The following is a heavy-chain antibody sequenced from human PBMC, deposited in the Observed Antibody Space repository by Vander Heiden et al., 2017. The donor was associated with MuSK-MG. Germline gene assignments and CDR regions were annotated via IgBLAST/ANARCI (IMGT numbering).Heavy chain of an antibody. CDR3: ARADSSRGSRPSFGY. CDR2: INHRGST. D-gene: IGHD3-22*01. Sequence: QVQLQQWGAGLLKPSETLSLTCAVYGGSFSSYYWSWIRQPPGKGLEWIGEINHRGSTNYKPSRKSRVTISINTSKNQGSLKLSSVTAAETAVYYCARADSSRGSRPSFGYWGQGTMVTVYS. V-gene: IGHV4-34*01. J-gene: IGHJ4*02. CDR1: GGSFSSYY.